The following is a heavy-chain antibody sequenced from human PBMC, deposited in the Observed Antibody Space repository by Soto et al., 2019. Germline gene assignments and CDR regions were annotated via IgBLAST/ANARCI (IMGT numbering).Heavy chain of an antibody. D-gene: IGHD3-10*02. CDR1: GFSFSNYG. CDR3: ADLGISLMDDYYVMDD. Sequence: GGSLSLSCAASGFSFSNYGMHWVRQAPGKGLEWVACISYDGNDKYYADSVKGRFTISRDNSKDTLYLQMNSLRVEDTAVYYCADLGISLMDDYYVMDDWGQGTRVTVSS. V-gene: IGHV3-30*03. J-gene: IGHJ6*02. CDR2: ISYDGNDK.